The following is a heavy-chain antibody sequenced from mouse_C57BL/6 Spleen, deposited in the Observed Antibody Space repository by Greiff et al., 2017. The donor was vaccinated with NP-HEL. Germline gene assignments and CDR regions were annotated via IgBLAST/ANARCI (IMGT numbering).Heavy chain of an antibody. J-gene: IGHJ4*01. V-gene: IGHV1-82*01. D-gene: IGHD1-1*01. CDR2: IYPGDGDT. CDR3: ARDTTVVALRYAMDY. CDR1: GYAFSSSW. Sequence: QVQLQQSGPELVKPGASVKISCKASGYAFSSSWMNWVKQRPGKGLEWIGRIYPGDGDTNYNGEFKGKATLTADKSSSTAYMQLSSLTSEDAAVYFCARDTTVVALRYAMDYWGQGTSVTVSS.